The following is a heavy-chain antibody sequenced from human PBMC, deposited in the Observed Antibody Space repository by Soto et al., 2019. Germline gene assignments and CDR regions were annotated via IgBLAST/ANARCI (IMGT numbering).Heavy chain of an antibody. V-gene: IGHV4-31*03. Sequence: SETLSLTCTVSGGSISSGGYYWSWIRQHPGKGLEWIGYIYYSGSTYYNPSLKSRVTISVDTSKNQFSLKLSSVTAADTAVYYCAREAYYDFWSGYLENDYYCYGMDVWGQGTTVTVSS. D-gene: IGHD3-3*01. J-gene: IGHJ6*02. CDR1: GGSISSGGYY. CDR2: IYYSGST. CDR3: AREAYYDFWSGYLENDYYCYGMDV.